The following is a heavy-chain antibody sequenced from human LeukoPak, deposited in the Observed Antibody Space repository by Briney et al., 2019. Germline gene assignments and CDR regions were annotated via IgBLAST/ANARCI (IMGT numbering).Heavy chain of an antibody. J-gene: IGHJ3*02. Sequence: GGSLRLSCAASGFTFSSYSMNWVRQAPGKGLEGVSYIRSSSSTIYYADSVKSRFTISRDNAKNLLYLQMNSLRAEDTAVYYCARGQVGYYDFWSGYYYDAFDIWGQGTMVTVSS. V-gene: IGHV3-48*01. CDR2: IRSSSSTI. CDR3: ARGQVGYYDFWSGYYYDAFDI. D-gene: IGHD3-3*01. CDR1: GFTFSSYS.